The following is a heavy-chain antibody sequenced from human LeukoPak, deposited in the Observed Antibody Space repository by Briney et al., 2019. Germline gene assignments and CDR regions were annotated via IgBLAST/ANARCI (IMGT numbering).Heavy chain of an antibody. CDR2: ISGSGGST. CDR1: GFTFSSYS. D-gene: IGHD3-22*01. J-gene: IGHJ4*02. CDR3: AKMVAVVEPAFDY. V-gene: IGHV3-23*01. Sequence: GGSLRLSCAASGFTFSSYSMNWVRQAPGKGLEWVSAISGSGGSTYYADSVKGRFTISRDNSKNTLYLQMNSLRAEDTAVYYCAKMVAVVEPAFDYWGQGTLVTVSS.